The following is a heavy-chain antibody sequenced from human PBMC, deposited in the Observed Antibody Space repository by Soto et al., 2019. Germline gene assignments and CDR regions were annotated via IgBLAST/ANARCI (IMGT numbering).Heavy chain of an antibody. V-gene: IGHV1-18*01. D-gene: IGHD2-8*01. J-gene: IGHJ4*02. CDR3: ARDFSRYCTNGVCYYFDY. CDR2: ISAYNGNT. CDR1: GYTFTSYG. Sequence: ASVKVSCKASGYTFTSYGISWVRQAPGQGLEWMGWISAYNGNTNYAQKLQGRVTMTTDTSTSTAYMELRSLRSDDTAVYYCARDFSRYCTNGVCYYFDYWGQGTLVTVSS.